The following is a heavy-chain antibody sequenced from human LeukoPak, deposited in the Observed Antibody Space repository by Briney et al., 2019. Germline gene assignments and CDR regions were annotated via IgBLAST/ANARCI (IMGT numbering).Heavy chain of an antibody. CDR3: AKGLAAALYYYYGMDA. CDR2: ISGSGGST. D-gene: IGHD6-13*01. Sequence: GGSLRLSCAASGFTFSSYAMSWVRQAPGKGLEWVSAISGSGGSTYYADSVKGRFTISRDNSKNTLYLQMNSLRAEDTAVYYCAKGLAAALYYYYGMDAWGQGTTVTVSS. J-gene: IGHJ6*02. V-gene: IGHV3-23*01. CDR1: GFTFSSYA.